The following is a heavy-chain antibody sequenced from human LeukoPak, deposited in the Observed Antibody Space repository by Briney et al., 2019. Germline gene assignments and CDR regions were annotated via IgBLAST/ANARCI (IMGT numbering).Heavy chain of an antibody. CDR3: ARGPVIVPAAIPEGYYGMDV. CDR1: GYSISSSNW. V-gene: IGHV4-28*03. CDR2: IYYSGST. D-gene: IGHD2-2*02. Sequence: PSETLSLTCAVSGYSISSSNWWGWIRQPPGKGLEWIGYIYYSGSTYYNPSLKSRVTMSVDTSKNQFSLKLSSVTAADTAVYYCARGPVIVPAAIPEGYYGMDVWGQGTTVTVSS. J-gene: IGHJ6*02.